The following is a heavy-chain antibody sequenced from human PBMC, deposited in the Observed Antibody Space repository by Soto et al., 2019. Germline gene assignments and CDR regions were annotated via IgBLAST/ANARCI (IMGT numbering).Heavy chain of an antibody. CDR3: VRRHVSATGIDWFDP. V-gene: IGHV1-3*01. J-gene: IGHJ5*02. D-gene: IGHD6-13*01. CDR2: INAANGDT. Sequence: QVQLVQSGTEVKKPGASVKVSCKASGYTFTSYGIHWVRQAPVQRLEWMGWINAANGDTKYSPNFQGRVTITRDTSASTAYMELSSLSSEDTAVYYCVRRHVSATGIDWFDPWGQGTLVTVSS. CDR1: GYTFTSYG.